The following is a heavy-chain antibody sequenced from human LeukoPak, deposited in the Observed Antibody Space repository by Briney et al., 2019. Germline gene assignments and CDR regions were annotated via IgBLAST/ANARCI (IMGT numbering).Heavy chain of an antibody. D-gene: IGHD1-26*01. CDR2: ISGSGGST. Sequence: GGTLRLSCAASGFTFSSYGMSWVRQAPGKGLEWVSAISGSGGSTYYADSVKGRFTISRDNSKNTLYLQMNSLRAEDTAVYYCAKSHRSGSYYRVWDAFDIWGQGTMVTVSS. CDR3: AKSHRSGSYYRVWDAFDI. V-gene: IGHV3-23*01. J-gene: IGHJ3*02. CDR1: GFTFSSYG.